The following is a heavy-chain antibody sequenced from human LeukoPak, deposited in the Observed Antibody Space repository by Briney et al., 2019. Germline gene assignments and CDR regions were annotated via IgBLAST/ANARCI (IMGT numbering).Heavy chain of an antibody. CDR2: ISSSGSTI. D-gene: IGHD3-22*01. CDR3: ARGGSYYDSSGYYGLFDY. V-gene: IGHV3-48*03. Sequence: GGSLRLSCAASGFTFSSYEMNWVRQAPGKGLEWVSYISSSGSTIYYADSVKGRFTISRDNAKNSLYLQMNSLRAEDTAVYYCARGGSYYDSSGYYGLFDYWGQGTLVTVSS. J-gene: IGHJ4*02. CDR1: GFTFSSYE.